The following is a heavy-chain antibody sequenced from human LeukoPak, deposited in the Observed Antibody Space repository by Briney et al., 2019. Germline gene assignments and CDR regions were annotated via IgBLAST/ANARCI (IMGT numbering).Heavy chain of an antibody. Sequence: GESLKISCKASGYTFTNWWIGWVRQMPGKGLEWMGIIYPGDSATRYSPSFQGQVTISADKSISTAYLQWSSLKASDTAIYYCARILYSYGYFDYWGQGTLVTVSS. CDR1: GYTFTNWW. J-gene: IGHJ4*02. D-gene: IGHD5-18*01. CDR2: IYPGDSAT. CDR3: ARILYSYGYFDY. V-gene: IGHV5-51*01.